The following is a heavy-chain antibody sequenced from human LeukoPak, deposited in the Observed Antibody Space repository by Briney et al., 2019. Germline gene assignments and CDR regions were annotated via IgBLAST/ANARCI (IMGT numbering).Heavy chain of an antibody. CDR2: INSDGSST. D-gene: IGHD2-15*01. CDR3: ARVPGYCSGGSCYGWYFDL. Sequence: PGGSLRLSCAASGFTFSSYWMHWVRQAPGKGLVWVSRINSDGSSTSHADSVKGRFTISRDNAKNTLYLQMNSLRAEDTAVYYCARVPGYCSGGSCYGWYFDLWGRGTLVTVSS. V-gene: IGHV3-74*01. CDR1: GFTFSSYW. J-gene: IGHJ2*01.